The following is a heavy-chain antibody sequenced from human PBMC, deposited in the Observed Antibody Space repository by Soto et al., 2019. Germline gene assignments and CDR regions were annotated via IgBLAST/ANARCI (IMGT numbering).Heavy chain of an antibody. CDR1: GFTFSSYG. CDR2: ISYDGSNK. V-gene: IGHV3-30*18. J-gene: IGHJ4*02. Sequence: QVQLVESGGGVVQPGRSLRLSCAASGFTFSSYGMHWVRQAPGKGLEWVAVISYDGSNKYYADSVKGRFTISRDNSKNTLYLQMNSLRAEDTAVYYCAKPDPDCSSTSCYAEGRTWGQGTLVTVSS. CDR3: AKPDPDCSSTSCYAEGRT. D-gene: IGHD2-2*01.